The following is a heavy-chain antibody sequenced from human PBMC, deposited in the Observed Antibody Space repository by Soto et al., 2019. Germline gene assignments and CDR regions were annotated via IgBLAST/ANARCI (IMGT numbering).Heavy chain of an antibody. D-gene: IGHD3-16*02. CDR1: GFTFSSYG. CDR2: ISYDGSNK. CDR3: AKDRMITFGGVIYYYYYGMDV. V-gene: IGHV3-30*18. Sequence: GGSLRLSCAASGFTFSSYGMHWVRQAPGKGLEWVAVISYDGSNKYYADSVKGRFTISRDNSKNTLYLQMNSLRAEDTAVYYCAKDRMITFGGVIYYYYYGMDVWGQGTTVTVSS. J-gene: IGHJ6*02.